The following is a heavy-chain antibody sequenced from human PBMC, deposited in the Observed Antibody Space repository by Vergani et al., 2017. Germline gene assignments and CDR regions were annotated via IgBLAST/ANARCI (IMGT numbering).Heavy chain of an antibody. CDR3: ARGDCSSTSCYKGYYYYYMDV. J-gene: IGHJ6*03. D-gene: IGHD2-2*02. CDR2: INHSGST. V-gene: IGHV4-34*01. CDR1: GGSFSGYY. Sequence: QVQLQQWGAGLLKPSETLSLTCAVYGGSFSGYYWSWIRQPPGXGLEWIGEINHSGSTNYNPSLKSRVTISVDTSKNQFSLKLSSVTAADTAVYYCARGDCSSTSCYKGYYYYYMDVWGKGTTVTVSS.